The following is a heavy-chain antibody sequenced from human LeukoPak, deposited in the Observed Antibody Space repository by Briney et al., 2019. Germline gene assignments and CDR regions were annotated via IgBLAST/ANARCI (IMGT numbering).Heavy chain of an antibody. V-gene: IGHV4-34*01. CDR2: INHSGST. CDR1: GGSFSGYY. J-gene: IGHJ4*02. D-gene: IGHD6-13*01. Sequence: SETLSLTCAVYGGSFSGYYWSWIRQPSGKGLEWIGEINHSGSTNYNPSLKSRVTISVDASKNQFSLKLSSVTAADTAVYYCAGEALAAAGQRDYFDYWGQGTLVTVSS. CDR3: AGEALAAAGQRDYFDY.